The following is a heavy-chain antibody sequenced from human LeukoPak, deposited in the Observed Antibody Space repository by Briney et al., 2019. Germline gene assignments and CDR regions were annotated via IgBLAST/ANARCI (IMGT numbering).Heavy chain of an antibody. V-gene: IGHV5-51*01. J-gene: IGHJ4*02. Sequence: PGEPLKISCKGSGYSFPTYWLAWVRQMPGKGLEWMGIIYPDESNIRYSPSFQGQVTISADKSISTAYLQWSSLKASDTAMYYCARPPSRGYSSSFEYWGQGTLVTVSS. D-gene: IGHD2-2*03. CDR2: IYPDESNI. CDR3: ARPPSRGYSSSFEY. CDR1: GYSFPTYW.